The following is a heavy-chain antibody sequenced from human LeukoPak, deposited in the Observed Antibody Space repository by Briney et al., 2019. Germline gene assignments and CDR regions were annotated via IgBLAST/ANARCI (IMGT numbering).Heavy chain of an antibody. V-gene: IGHV1-46*01. D-gene: IGHD3-10*01. J-gene: IGHJ5*02. CDR2: INPSGGST. Sequence: ASVKVSCKASGYTFTSYYMHWVRQAPGQGLEWMGIINPSGGSTSYAQKFQGRVTMTRDMSTSTVYMELSSLRSEDTAVYYCARFAWYGSGTHDRYWFDPWGQGTLVTVSS. CDR3: ARFAWYGSGTHDRYWFDP. CDR1: GYTFTSYY.